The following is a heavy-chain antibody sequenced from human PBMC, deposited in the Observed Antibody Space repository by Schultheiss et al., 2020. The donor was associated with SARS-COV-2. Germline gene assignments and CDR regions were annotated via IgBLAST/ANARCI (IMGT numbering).Heavy chain of an antibody. D-gene: IGHD6-13*01. CDR3: ARDKAAAGRYYYGMDV. CDR2: IIPIFGTA. Sequence: SVKVSCKASGGTFSSYAISWVRQAPGQGLEWMGGIIPIFGTANYAQKFQGWVTMTRDTSISTAYMELSSLRSEDTAVYYCARDKAAAGRYYYGMDVWGQGTTVTVSS. V-gene: IGHV1-69*05. CDR1: GGTFSSYA. J-gene: IGHJ6*02.